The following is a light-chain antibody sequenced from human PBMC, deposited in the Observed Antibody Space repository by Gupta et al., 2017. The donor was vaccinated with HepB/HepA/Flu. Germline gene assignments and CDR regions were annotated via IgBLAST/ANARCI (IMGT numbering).Light chain of an antibody. CDR1: QSVSSN. J-gene: IGKJ5*01. CDR3: QKYENGPRT. CDR2: GAS. Sequence: EIVMPPSPATLSVSPGERATLSCRASQSVSSNLAWYQQTPGQAPRLLIYGASTRTTGIPARFSGSGSGTDFTLNISRLQSEDVAVYYCQKYENGPRTFGQGTRLEIK. V-gene: IGKV3-15*01.